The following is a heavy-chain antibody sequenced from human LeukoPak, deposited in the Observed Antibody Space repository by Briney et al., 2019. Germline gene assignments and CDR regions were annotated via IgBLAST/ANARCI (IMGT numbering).Heavy chain of an antibody. V-gene: IGHV3-66*01. Sequence: GGSLRLSCAASGFTVSSNYMSWVRQAPGKSLEWVSVLYPDGSTYYPDSLKGRFTISRDNSKNTLYLQMNSLRAEDTAVYYCASLLGVREEDAFDIWGQGTMVTVSS. D-gene: IGHD3-10*01. J-gene: IGHJ3*02. CDR1: GFTVSSNY. CDR3: ASLLGVREEDAFDI. CDR2: LYPDGST.